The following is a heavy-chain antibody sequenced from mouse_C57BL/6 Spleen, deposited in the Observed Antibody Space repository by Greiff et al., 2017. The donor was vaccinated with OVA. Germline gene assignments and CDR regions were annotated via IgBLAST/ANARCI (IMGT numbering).Heavy chain of an antibody. CDR3: TTYGYYGDYYAMDY. V-gene: IGHV14-1*01. D-gene: IGHD2-3*01. J-gene: IGHJ4*01. CDR2: IDPEDGDT. Sequence: EVQLQQSVAELVRPGASVKLSCTASGFNIKDYYMHWVKQRPEQGLEWIGRIDPEDGDTEYAPKFQGKATMTADTSSNTAYLQLSSLTSEDTAVYYCTTYGYYGDYYAMDYWGQGTSVTVSS. CDR1: GFNIKDYY.